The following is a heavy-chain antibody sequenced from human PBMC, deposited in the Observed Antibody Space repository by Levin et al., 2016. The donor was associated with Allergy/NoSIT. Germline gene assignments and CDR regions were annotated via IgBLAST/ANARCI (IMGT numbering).Heavy chain of an antibody. CDR2: IIPILGIA. D-gene: IGHD5-18*01. J-gene: IGHJ4*02. V-gene: IGHV1-69*04. Sequence: SVKVSCKASGGTFSSYTINWVRQAPGQGLEWMGRIIPILGIANYAQDFQGRVTLSADKSTGTSYMEVSSLRSGDTAVYYCAREGDIYGQGFDYWGQGTLVTVSS. CDR1: GGTFSSYT. CDR3: AREGDIYGQGFDY.